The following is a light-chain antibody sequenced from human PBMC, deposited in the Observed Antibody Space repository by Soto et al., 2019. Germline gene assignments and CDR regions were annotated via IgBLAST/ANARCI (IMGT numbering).Light chain of an antibody. CDR2: WAS. CDR3: QQYYNSPIT. CDR1: QSILYSSNNKNY. J-gene: IGKJ5*01. V-gene: IGKV4-1*01. Sequence: DIVMTQSPDSLAVSLGEKATINCKSSQSILYSSNNKNYLGWYQQKPGQSPKLLISWASIRDSGVPDRFSGSGSGADFTLTISNLQAEDVAVYYCQQYYNSPITFGQGTRLEIK.